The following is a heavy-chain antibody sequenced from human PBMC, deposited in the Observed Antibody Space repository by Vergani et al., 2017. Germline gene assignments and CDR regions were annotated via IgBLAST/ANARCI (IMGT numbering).Heavy chain of an antibody. J-gene: IGHJ6*03. CDR1: GFTFSSYG. Sequence: VQLLESGGGVVQPGGSLRLSCAASGFTFSSYGMHWVRQAPGKGLEWVALISYDGGNKYKTDSVKGRFTISRDNSKNTLYLQMNSLRVEDTAVYYCAKDSYYMDVWGKGTTVIVSS. CDR3: AKDSYYMDV. CDR2: ISYDGGNK. V-gene: IGHV3-30*18.